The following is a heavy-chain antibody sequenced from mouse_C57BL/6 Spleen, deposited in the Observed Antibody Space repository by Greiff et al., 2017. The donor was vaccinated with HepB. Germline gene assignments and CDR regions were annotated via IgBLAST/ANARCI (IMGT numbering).Heavy chain of an antibody. J-gene: IGHJ2*01. CDR1: GYTFTSYW. CDR2: IHPNSGST. V-gene: IGHV1-64*01. CDR3: ARKIGNFNAGYFDY. Sequence: QVQLQQPGAELVKPGASVKLSCKASGYTFTSYWMHWVKQRPGQGLEWIGMIHPNSGSTNYNEKFKSKATLTVDKSSSTAYMQLSRLTSEDSAVYYCARKIGNFNAGYFDYWGQGTTLTVSS. D-gene: IGHD2-1*01.